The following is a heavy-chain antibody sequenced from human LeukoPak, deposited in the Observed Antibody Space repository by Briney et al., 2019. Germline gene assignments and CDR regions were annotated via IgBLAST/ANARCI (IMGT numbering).Heavy chain of an antibody. D-gene: IGHD1-26*01. J-gene: IGHJ5*02. CDR2: INHSGST. CDR3: ARGSKMLGYNWFDP. Sequence: SETLSLTCAVYGGSFSGYYWNWIRQPPGKGLEWIGEINHSGSTNYIPSLKSRVTISVDTSKNQFSLKLSPVTAADTAVYYCARGSKMLGYNWFDPWGQGTLVTVSS. CDR1: GGSFSGYY. V-gene: IGHV4-34*01.